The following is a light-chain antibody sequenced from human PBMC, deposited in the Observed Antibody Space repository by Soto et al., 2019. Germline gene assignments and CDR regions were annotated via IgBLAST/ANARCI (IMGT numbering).Light chain of an antibody. CDR1: QSVSSN. CDR2: GAF. Sequence: EIVMTQSPATLSVSPGERATLSCRASQSVSSNLAWYQQKPGQAPRLLIYGAFSRATGIPDRFGGSGSGTDFTLTISTLEPEDFAVYYCQQRSSWPITFGQGTRLEI. CDR3: QQRSSWPIT. V-gene: IGKV3-11*01. J-gene: IGKJ5*01.